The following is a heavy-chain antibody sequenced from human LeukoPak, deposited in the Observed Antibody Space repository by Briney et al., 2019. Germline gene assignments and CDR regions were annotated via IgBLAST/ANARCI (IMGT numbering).Heavy chain of an antibody. J-gene: IGHJ5*02. Sequence: GGSLRLSCAASGFTFGDSAVSWVRQSPGEGLEWVSSISDTGGRTYYADSVKGRFTITRDNSRNTVNLQMNSLRAGDTARYYCAKGGQDFDFWRFDLWGQGILVTVSS. V-gene: IGHV3-23*01. CDR2: ISDTGGRT. CDR3: AKGGQDFDFWRFDL. CDR1: GFTFGDSA. D-gene: IGHD3-3*01.